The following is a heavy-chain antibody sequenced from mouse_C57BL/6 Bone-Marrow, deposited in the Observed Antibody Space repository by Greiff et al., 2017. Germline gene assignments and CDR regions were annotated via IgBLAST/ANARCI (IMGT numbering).Heavy chain of an antibody. D-gene: IGHD2-10*02. V-gene: IGHV1-52*01. CDR1: GYTFTSYW. Sequence: QVQLQQPGAELVRPGSSVKLSCKASGYTFTSYWMHWVKQRPIQGLEWIGNIDPSDSETNYNQKFKDKATLTVDKSSSTAYMQLSSLTSDDSAVDYCARVPSGTGAMDYWGQGTSVTVSS. J-gene: IGHJ4*01. CDR3: ARVPSGTGAMDY. CDR2: IDPSDSET.